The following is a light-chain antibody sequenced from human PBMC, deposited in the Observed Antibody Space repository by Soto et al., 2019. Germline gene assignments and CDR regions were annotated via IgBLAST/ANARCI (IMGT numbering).Light chain of an antibody. CDR1: SSDVGGYNY. J-gene: IGLJ1*01. Sequence: ALTQPRSVSGSPGQSVTISCTGTSSDVGGYNYVSWYQQHPGKAPKLMIYDVSKRPSGVPDRFSGSKSGNTASLTISGLQAEDEADYYCCSYAGSLSYVFGTGTKVTVL. V-gene: IGLV2-11*01. CDR3: CSYAGSLSYV. CDR2: DVS.